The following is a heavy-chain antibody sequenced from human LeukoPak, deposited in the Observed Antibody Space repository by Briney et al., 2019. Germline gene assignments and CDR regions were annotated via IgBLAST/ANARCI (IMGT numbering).Heavy chain of an antibody. Sequence: GSLRLSCAAPGFTLSTYAMNWVRQAPGKGLEWLSYISDSGDTINYADSVKGRFTISRDNAKNSLYLQMNSLRAEDTAVYYCAREKGSSGYPYYFDYWGQGTLVTVSS. CDR1: GFTLSTYA. V-gene: IGHV3-48*01. CDR3: AREKGSSGYPYYFDY. D-gene: IGHD3-22*01. J-gene: IGHJ4*02. CDR2: ISDSGDTI.